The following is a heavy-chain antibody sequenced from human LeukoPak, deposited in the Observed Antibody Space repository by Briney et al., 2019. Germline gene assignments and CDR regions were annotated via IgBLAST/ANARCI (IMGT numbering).Heavy chain of an antibody. D-gene: IGHD5-18*01. V-gene: IGHV1-46*01. Sequence: ASVKVSCKASGYTFTSNYMLWVRQAPGQGLEWMGIINPSGGSTSYAQKFQGRVTMTRDTSTSTVYMELSSLSSEDTAVYYCARDRAMALFDYWGQGTLVTVSS. J-gene: IGHJ4*02. CDR3: ARDRAMALFDY. CDR1: GYTFTSNY. CDR2: INPSGGST.